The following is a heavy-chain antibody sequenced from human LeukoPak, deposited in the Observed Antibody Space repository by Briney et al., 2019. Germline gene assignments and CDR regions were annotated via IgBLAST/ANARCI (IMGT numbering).Heavy chain of an antibody. CDR1: GGSISSSTYY. D-gene: IGHD6-13*01. CDR2: IYYSGNT. CDR3: ASRIAAAGTITSDWFDP. V-gene: IGHV4-39*07. J-gene: IGHJ5*02. Sequence: PSETLSLTCTVSGGSISSSTYYWGWIRQPPGDGLEWIGNIYYSGNTNYNPSLKSRVTISVDTSKNQFSLKLSSVTAADTAVYYCASRIAAAGTITSDWFDPWGQGTLVTVSS.